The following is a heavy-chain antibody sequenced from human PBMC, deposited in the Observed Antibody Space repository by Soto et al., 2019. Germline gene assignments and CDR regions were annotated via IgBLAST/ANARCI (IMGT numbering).Heavy chain of an antibody. D-gene: IGHD2-2*01. CDR1: DGSLSPNY. Sequence: QVQLQESGPGLVKPSETLSLSCTVSDGSLSPNYWSWIRQPPGKGLEWIGYIYYAGTTTYNPSLKSRATISLDTPKNEVSLKLTSVTAADTAVYYCARLGRFYQALDSWGPGTLVTVSS. V-gene: IGHV4-59*08. J-gene: IGHJ4*02. CDR3: ARLGRFYQALDS. CDR2: IYYAGTT.